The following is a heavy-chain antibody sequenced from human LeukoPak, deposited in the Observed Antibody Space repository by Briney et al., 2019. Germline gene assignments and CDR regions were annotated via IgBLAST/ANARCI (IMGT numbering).Heavy chain of an antibody. CDR2: INHSGST. J-gene: IGHJ6*03. Sequence: PSETLSLTCAVYGGSFSGYYWSWIHQPPGKGLEWIGEINHSGSTNYNPSLKSRVTISVDTSKNQFSLKLSSVTAADTAVYYCARAIFGVVITPRNYYYYYMDVWGKGTTVTVSS. D-gene: IGHD3-3*01. CDR3: ARAIFGVVITPRNYYYYYMDV. V-gene: IGHV4-34*01. CDR1: GGSFSGYY.